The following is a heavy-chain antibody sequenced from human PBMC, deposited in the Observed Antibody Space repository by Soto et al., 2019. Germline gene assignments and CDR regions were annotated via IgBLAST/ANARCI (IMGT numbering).Heavy chain of an antibody. J-gene: IGHJ5*02. CDR3: AKGGRGCSSTSCQTLFDP. CDR2: ISGSGGST. CDR1: GFTFSSYA. D-gene: IGHD2-2*01. V-gene: IGHV3-23*01. Sequence: GSLRLSCAASGFTFSSYAMSWVRQAPGKGLEWVSAISGSGGSTYYADSVKGRFTISRDNSKNTLYLQMNSLRAEDTAVYHCAKGGRGCSSTSCQTLFDPWGQGTLVTVSS.